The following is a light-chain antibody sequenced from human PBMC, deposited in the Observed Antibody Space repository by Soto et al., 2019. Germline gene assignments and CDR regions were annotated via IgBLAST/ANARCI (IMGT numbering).Light chain of an antibody. J-gene: IGKJ2*01. V-gene: IGKV3-20*01. Sequence: EIVLTQSPGTLSLSPGERATLSCRASQSVSSNYLAWYQQKPGQAPRLLSYGASSRATGIPDRFSGSGSGTDFTLTISRLEPEDFAVYYCQHYCDSPYTFGQWTRLEIK. CDR3: QHYCDSPYT. CDR1: QSVSSNY. CDR2: GAS.